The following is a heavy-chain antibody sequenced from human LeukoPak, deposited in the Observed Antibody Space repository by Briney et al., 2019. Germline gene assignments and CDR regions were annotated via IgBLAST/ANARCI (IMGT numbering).Heavy chain of an antibody. D-gene: IGHD1-26*01. CDR1: GFTFSSYA. CDR2: ISGSGGST. Sequence: GGSLRLSCAASGFTFSSYAMSWVRQAPGKGLEWVSAISGSGGSTYYADSVKGRFTISRDNSKNTLYLQMNSLRAEDTAVYYCAKDRPYSGSYPYYFDYWGQGTLVTVSS. J-gene: IGHJ4*02. V-gene: IGHV3-23*01. CDR3: AKDRPYSGSYPYYFDY.